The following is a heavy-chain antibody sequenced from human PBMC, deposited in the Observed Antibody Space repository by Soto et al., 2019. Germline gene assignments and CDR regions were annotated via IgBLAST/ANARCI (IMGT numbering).Heavy chain of an antibody. J-gene: IGHJ5*02. Sequence: QVQLVQSGTEVKKPGASVTVSCKSSGDTFTDFYLHWLRQAPGQGLEWVGWSNPKTGDTKSSQKFQSRVTMSRDTSVSTAYIDLTSLTSDDTAMYYCATGTNGTTGWYHPWGQGTRVTVSS. CDR3: ATGTNGTTGWYHP. CDR2: SNPKTGDT. V-gene: IGHV1-2*02. CDR1: GDTFTDFY. D-gene: IGHD1-1*01.